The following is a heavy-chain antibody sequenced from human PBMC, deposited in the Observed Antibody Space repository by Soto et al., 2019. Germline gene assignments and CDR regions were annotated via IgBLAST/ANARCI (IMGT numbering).Heavy chain of an antibody. CDR3: ARSAGNTGDFFYYNGMDV. D-gene: IGHD3-10*01. CDR2: VYTSDYT. Sequence: XGTLSLKCSVSGAPIRSYDWHWIRQPPGKGLEWIGYVYTSDYTRYSSSLKSRVTISVDTSKSQFYLRLNSVTAADTAVYYCARSAGNTGDFFYYNGMDVWGQGTTVTVSS. CDR1: GAPIRSYD. V-gene: IGHV4-59*03. J-gene: IGHJ6*02.